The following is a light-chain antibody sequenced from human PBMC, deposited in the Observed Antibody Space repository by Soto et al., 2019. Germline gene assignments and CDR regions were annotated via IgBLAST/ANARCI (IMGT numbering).Light chain of an antibody. Sequence: PGQRATLFCRASQNVNNYLAWYQQKPGQAPGLLIYDASNRATGIPARFSGSGTGTDFTLNISSLEPEDFAVYYCQQRNNWPAISFGQGTRLEIK. J-gene: IGKJ5*01. CDR1: QNVNNY. V-gene: IGKV3-11*01. CDR2: DAS. CDR3: QQRNNWPAIS.